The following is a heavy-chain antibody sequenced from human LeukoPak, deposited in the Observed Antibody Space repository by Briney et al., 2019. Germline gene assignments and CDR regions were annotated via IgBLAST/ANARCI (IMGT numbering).Heavy chain of an antibody. CDR3: ARTSPRHGGFDI. J-gene: IGHJ3*02. Sequence: SETLSLTCTVSGGFISSYYWSWIRQPAGKGLEWIGRIYTSGSTNYNPSLKSRVTMSVDTSKNQFSLKLTSVTAADTAVYYCARTSPRHGGFDIWGQGTMVTVSS. D-gene: IGHD2-15*01. CDR2: IYTSGST. V-gene: IGHV4-4*07. CDR1: GGFISSYY.